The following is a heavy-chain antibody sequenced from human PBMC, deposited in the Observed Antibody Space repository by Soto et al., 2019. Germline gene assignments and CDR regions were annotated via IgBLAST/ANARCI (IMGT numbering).Heavy chain of an antibody. CDR1: GFTFNNYG. CDR3: AKDVGGYGDLYFDC. Sequence: PGGSLRLSCAASGFTFNNYGMHWVRQAPGKGLEWVAVISYDGGNKYYADSVKGRFTISRDNSKNTLYLQMNSLRAEDTAVYSCAKDVGGYGDLYFDCWGQGTLVTVSS. D-gene: IGHD4-17*01. J-gene: IGHJ4*02. V-gene: IGHV3-30*18. CDR2: ISYDGGNK.